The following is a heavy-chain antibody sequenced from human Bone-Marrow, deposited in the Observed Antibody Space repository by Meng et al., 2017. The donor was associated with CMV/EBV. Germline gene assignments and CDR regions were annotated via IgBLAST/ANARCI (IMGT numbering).Heavy chain of an antibody. J-gene: IGHJ6*02. V-gene: IGHV1-8*01. D-gene: IGHD4-17*01. CDR1: GYTFTSYD. CDR2: MNPNSGNT. CDR3: ARYLDDYAFPFYYYGMDV. Sequence: ASGKGSGKASGYTFTSYDINWVRQATGQGLEWMGWMNPNSGNTGYAQKFQGRVTMTRNTSISTAYMELSSLRSEDTAVYYCARYLDDYAFPFYYYGMDVWGQGTTVTVSS.